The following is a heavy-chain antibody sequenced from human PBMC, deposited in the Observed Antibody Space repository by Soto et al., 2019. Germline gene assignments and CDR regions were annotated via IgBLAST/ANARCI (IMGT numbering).Heavy chain of an antibody. CDR3: TRDAPLWFGELSQ. J-gene: IGHJ4*02. CDR2: IYYNGTT. CDR1: GGSIRSPNFS. V-gene: IGHV4-31*03. D-gene: IGHD3-10*01. Sequence: SETLSLTCTVIGGSIRSPNFSWSWIRQHPGKGPEWIGNIYYNGTTTYGPSLESRLTISLDPSKNQFSLTLKSVTAADTAVYYCTRDAPLWFGELSQWCQGTLVTVS.